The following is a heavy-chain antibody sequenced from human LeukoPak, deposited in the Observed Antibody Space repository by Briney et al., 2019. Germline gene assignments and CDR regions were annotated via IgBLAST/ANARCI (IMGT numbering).Heavy chain of an antibody. CDR2: ISPYNGNT. D-gene: IGHD3-22*01. Sequence: ASVKVSCKASGYTFNTYGITWVRQAPGQGLEWMGWISPYNGNTNYAQKFQGRVTLTTDTSTSTAYMELRSLRSDDAAVYYCARGPHERSGYPDDWGQGTLVTVSS. J-gene: IGHJ4*02. CDR1: GYTFNTYG. CDR3: ARGPHERSGYPDD. V-gene: IGHV1-18*01.